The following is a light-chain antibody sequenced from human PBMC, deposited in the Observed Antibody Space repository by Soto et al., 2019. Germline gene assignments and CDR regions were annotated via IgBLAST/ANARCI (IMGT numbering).Light chain of an antibody. V-gene: IGLV2-14*01. CDR3: SSYTISSTLV. Sequence: QSALTQPASVSGSPGQSITISCTGTSSDAGGYNYVSWYQQHPGKAPKLMIYDVSDRPSGVSNRFSGSKSGNTASLTISGLQAEDGADYYCSSYTISSTLVFGGGTKLTVL. CDR1: SSDAGGYNY. CDR2: DVS. J-gene: IGLJ2*01.